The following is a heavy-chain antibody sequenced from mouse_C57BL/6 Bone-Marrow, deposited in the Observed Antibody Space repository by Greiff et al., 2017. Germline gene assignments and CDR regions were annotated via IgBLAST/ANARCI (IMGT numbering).Heavy chain of an antibody. CDR2: ISSGGSYT. D-gene: IGHD2-4*01. J-gene: IGHJ3*01. CDR1: GFTFSSYG. V-gene: IGHV5-6*02. Sequence: VKLVESGGDLVKPGGSLKLSCAASGFTFSSYGMSWVRQTPDKRLEWVATISSGGSYTYYPDSVKGRFTISRDNAKNTLYLQMSSLKSEDTAMYYCARQRIYYDYAWFAYWGQGTLVTVSA. CDR3: ARQRIYYDYAWFAY.